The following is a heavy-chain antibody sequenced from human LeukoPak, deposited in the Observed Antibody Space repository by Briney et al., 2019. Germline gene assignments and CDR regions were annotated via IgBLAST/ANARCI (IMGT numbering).Heavy chain of an antibody. V-gene: IGHV3-23*01. CDR2: ISGSGT. CDR3: ARDPNGDYIGAFDM. Sequence: GGSLRLSCATSGFTFRSYAMIWVRQAPERGLQWVSGISGSGTYYADFAKGRFTIPRDNSKNTLYLQMNSLRAEDTATYYCARDPNGDYIGAFDMWGQGTMVTVSS. CDR1: GFTFRSYA. J-gene: IGHJ3*02. D-gene: IGHD4-17*01.